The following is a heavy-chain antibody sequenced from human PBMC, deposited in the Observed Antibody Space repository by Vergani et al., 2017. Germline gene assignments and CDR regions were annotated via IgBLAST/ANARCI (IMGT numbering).Heavy chain of an antibody. J-gene: IGHJ4*02. V-gene: IGHV1-46*03. D-gene: IGHD3-9*01. Sequence: QVQVVQSGAEVKKSGASVKVSCKTSGYTFSNYYMHWVRPAPGQGLEWMGIINPSGGHTNYAQKFQGRVTMTRDTSTITVYMELSSLRSEDTAIYYCARGDYCILTGYRYWGQGTLVTVSA. CDR1: GYTFSNYY. CDR3: ARGDYCILTGYRY. CDR2: INPSGGHT.